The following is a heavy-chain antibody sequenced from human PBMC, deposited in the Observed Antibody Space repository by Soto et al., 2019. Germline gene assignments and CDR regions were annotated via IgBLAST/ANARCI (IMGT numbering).Heavy chain of an antibody. J-gene: IGHJ5*02. CDR1: GASIGSGDDY. D-gene: IGHD2-2*02. CDR2: ISDSGST. CDR3: AKYRPPEFDT. V-gene: IGHV4-30-4*08. Sequence: SETLSLTCSVSGASIGSGDDYWTWNRQSPGKGLEWIGYISDSGSTFYNPSLRSRLTIALDTSKKHLSLKLNSVTAADTAVYYCAKYRPPEFDTWGQGILVTVPS.